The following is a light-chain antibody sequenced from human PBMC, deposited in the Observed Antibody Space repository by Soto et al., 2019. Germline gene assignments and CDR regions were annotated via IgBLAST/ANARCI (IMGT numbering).Light chain of an antibody. Sequence: DIVLTQSPDSLAVSLGERATINCKSSQSVLYSATNKNYLAWYQQKPGQPPRLLFYWASTRESGVPDRFSGSGSGTDFTLTISSLQAEDVAVYYCHQYYYISWTFDQGTKVEIK. CDR2: WAS. V-gene: IGKV4-1*01. CDR3: HQYYYISWT. CDR1: QSVLYSATNKNY. J-gene: IGKJ1*01.